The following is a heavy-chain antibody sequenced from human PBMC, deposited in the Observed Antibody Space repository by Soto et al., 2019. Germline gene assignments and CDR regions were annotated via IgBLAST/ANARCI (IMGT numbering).Heavy chain of an antibody. CDR3: ARWGRVRGFGMAV. V-gene: IGHV4-61*01. CDR2: IDYSGST. CDR1: GGSVSSGSYY. D-gene: IGHD3-10*01. Sequence: QVQLQESGPGLVKPSETLSLTCTVSGGSVSSGSYYWSWIRLPPGKGLEWIGYIDYSGSTNYNPSIKSRVTISVDTSKNQSSLKLSSVTAADKAVYYCARWGRVRGFGMAVWGQGTTVTVS. J-gene: IGHJ6*02.